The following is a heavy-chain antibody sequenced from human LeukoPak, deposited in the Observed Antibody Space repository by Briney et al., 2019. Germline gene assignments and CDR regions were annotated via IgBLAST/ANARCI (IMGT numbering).Heavy chain of an antibody. CDR2: IESSSSPI. CDR1: GFTFSAYS. Sequence: GGSLRLSCLASGFTFSAYSMNWVRQAPGKGLEWVSYIESSSSPIYYANSVKGRFTIFRDNAKNSLYLQMNSLRDDDTAVYYCAKSHCGRFSCSRVDYWGQGTLVTVSS. D-gene: IGHD2-21*01. CDR3: AKSHCGRFSCSRVDY. V-gene: IGHV3-48*02. J-gene: IGHJ4*02.